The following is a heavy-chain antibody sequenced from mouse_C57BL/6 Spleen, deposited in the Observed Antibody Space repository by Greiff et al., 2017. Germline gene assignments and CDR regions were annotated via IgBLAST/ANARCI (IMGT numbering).Heavy chain of an antibody. V-gene: IGHV1-64*01. CDR2: IHPNSGST. CDR1: GYTFTSYW. Sequence: QVQLQQPGAELVKPGASVKLSCKASGYTFTSYWMHWVKQRPGQGLEWIGMIHPNSGSTNYNEKFKSKATLTVDKSSSTAYMQLSSLTSEDSAVYCCARPDGYYYFDYWGQGTTLTVSS. CDR3: ARPDGYYYFDY. J-gene: IGHJ2*01. D-gene: IGHD2-3*01.